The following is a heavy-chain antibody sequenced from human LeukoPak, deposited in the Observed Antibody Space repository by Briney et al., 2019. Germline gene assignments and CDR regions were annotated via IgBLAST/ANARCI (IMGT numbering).Heavy chain of an antibody. D-gene: IGHD6-19*01. V-gene: IGHV4-4*09. CDR3: VQTTGWPGFDY. J-gene: IGHJ4*02. CDR2: IYNGVPT. CDR1: GAPISRFY. Sequence: SETLSLTCTASGAPISRFYWSWVRQPPGKGLEWIGNIYNGVPTFFNPSLHSRVTHSVDTSKTQFSLQLASVTAADTAVYYCVQTTGWPGFDYWAQGILVTVSS.